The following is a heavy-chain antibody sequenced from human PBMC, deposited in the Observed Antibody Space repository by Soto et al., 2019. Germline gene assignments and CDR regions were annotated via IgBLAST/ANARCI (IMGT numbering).Heavy chain of an antibody. Sequence: VQLQEWGAGLLKPSETLSLSCDVYGGSFTTNYWIWIRQPPGKGLEWIGEINHSGSTNYNPSLKIRVTISVDTSRNQFSLELRSVNAADTAVYFCAGRNGYYSGIDHWGQGTLVTVSS. J-gene: IGHJ4*02. CDR3: AGRNGYYSGIDH. D-gene: IGHD3-22*01. V-gene: IGHV4-34*01. CDR1: GGSFTTNY. CDR2: INHSGST.